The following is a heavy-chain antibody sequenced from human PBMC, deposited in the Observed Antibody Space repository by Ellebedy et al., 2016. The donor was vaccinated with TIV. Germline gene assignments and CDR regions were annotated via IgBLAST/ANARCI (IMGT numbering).Heavy chain of an antibody. CDR3: ARGDRGSGWYWDK. CDR2: SYPGDSDT. Sequence: GESLKISCKGSGYSFISYWIGWVRQMPGKGLEWMGYSYPGDSDTRYSPSFQGPVTISVDKSISTAYLQWSSLTASYTAIYYCARGDRGSGWYWDKWGQGTLVTVSS. D-gene: IGHD6-19*01. J-gene: IGHJ4*02. CDR1: GYSFISYW. V-gene: IGHV5-51*01.